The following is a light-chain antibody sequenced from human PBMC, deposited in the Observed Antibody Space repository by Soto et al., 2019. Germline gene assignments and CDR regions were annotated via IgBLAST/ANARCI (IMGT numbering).Light chain of an antibody. J-gene: IGLJ3*02. CDR1: SSNIGAGYD. CDR2: GNS. V-gene: IGLV1-40*01. CDR3: QSYDSSLNWV. Sequence: QAVVTQPPSVSGAPGQRVTISCTGSSSNIGAGYDVHWYQQLPGTAPKLLIYGNSNRPSGVPDRFSGSKSGTSASLAITGLQAEDEADYYCQSYDSSLNWVFGGGTTLTVL.